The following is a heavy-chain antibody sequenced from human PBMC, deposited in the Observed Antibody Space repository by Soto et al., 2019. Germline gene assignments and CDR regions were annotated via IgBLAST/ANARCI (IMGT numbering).Heavy chain of an antibody. Sequence: EVQLVESGGGLVKPGGSLRLSCAAYGFTFSNAWMNWVRQAPGKGLEWVGRIKSKTDGGTTDYAAPVKGRFTISRDDSKNTLYLQMNSLKTEDTAVYYCTTVTTVTPLGFDPWGQGTLVTVSS. CDR2: IKSKTDGGTT. D-gene: IGHD4-17*01. CDR3: TTVTTVTPLGFDP. V-gene: IGHV3-15*07. CDR1: GFTFSNAW. J-gene: IGHJ5*02.